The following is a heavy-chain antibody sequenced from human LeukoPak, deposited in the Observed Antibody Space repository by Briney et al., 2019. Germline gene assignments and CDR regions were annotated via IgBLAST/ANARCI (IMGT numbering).Heavy chain of an antibody. V-gene: IGHV4-59*01. J-gene: IGHJ4*02. CDR3: VTGYTIEDYFDY. Sequence: PSETLSLTCTVSGGSISSYYWSWIRQPPGKGLEWIGYIYYSGSTNYNPSLKSRVTISVKTSKNQFSLKLRSVTAADTAVYSRVTGYTIEDYFDYWGQGTLVTVSS. D-gene: IGHD3-9*01. CDR2: IYYSGST. CDR1: GGSISSYY.